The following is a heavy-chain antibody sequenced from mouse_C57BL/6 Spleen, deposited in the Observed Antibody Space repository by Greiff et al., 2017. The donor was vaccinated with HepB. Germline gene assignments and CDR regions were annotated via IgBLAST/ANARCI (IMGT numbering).Heavy chain of an antibody. CDR1: GFTFSDYY. V-gene: IGHV5-12*01. Sequence: EVKLVESGGGLVQPGGSLKLSCAASGFTFSDYYMYWVRQTPEKRLEWVAYISNGGGSTYYPDTVKGRFTISRDNAKNTLYLQMSRLKSEDTAMYYCARHVDDYLDYWGQGTTLTVSS. CDR2: ISNGGGST. D-gene: IGHD2-3*01. J-gene: IGHJ2*01. CDR3: ARHVDDYLDY.